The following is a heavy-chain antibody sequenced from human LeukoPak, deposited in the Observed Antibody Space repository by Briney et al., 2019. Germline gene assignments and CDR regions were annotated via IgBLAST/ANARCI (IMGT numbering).Heavy chain of an antibody. CDR1: GYSISSGYY. CDR2: IYYSGST. D-gene: IGHD1-26*01. Sequence: SETLSLTCAVSGYSISSGYYWGWIRQPPGKGLEWIGSIYYSGSTYYNPSLKSRVTISVDTSKNQFSLKLSSVTAADTAVYYCARIVGALDYFDYWGQGTLVTVSS. J-gene: IGHJ4*02. CDR3: ARIVGALDYFDY. V-gene: IGHV4-38-2*01.